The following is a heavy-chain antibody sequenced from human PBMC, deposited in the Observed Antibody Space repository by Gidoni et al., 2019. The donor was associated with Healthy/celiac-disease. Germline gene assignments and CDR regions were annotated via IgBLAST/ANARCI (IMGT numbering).Heavy chain of an antibody. V-gene: IGHV6-1*01. CDR2: TYYRSKWYN. Sequence: QVQLQQSGPGLVKPSQTLSLTCAISGDGVTSNSAAWNWIRKSPSRGREWLGRTYYRSKWYNDYAVSVKSRLTINPDTSKNQFSLQLNSVTPEDTAVYYCARTGASDAFDIWGQGTMVTVSS. CDR1: GDGVTSNSAA. J-gene: IGHJ3*02. CDR3: ARTGASDAFDI.